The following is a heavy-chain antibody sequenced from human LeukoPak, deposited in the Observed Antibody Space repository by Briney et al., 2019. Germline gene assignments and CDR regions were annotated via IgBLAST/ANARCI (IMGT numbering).Heavy chain of an antibody. CDR3: ARDPAFDI. CDR1: GFTFSSYS. Sequence: QPGGSLRLSCAASGFTFSSYSMNWVRQAPGKGLEWVSYISSSSSTIYYADSVKGRFTISRDNAKNSLYLQMNSLRAEDTAVYYCARDPAFDIWGQGTMVTVSS. V-gene: IGHV3-48*01. CDR2: ISSSSSTI. J-gene: IGHJ3*02.